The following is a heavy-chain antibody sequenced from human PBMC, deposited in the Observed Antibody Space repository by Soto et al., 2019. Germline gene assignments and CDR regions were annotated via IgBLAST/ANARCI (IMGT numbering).Heavy chain of an antibody. CDR1: GGSFSGYY. CDR2: INHSGST. D-gene: IGHD6-19*01. V-gene: IGHV4-34*01. J-gene: IGHJ6*02. Sequence: PSETLSLTCAVYGGSFSGYYWSWIRQPPGKGLEWIGEINHSGSTNYSPSLKSRVTISVDTSKNQFSLKLSSVTAADTAVYYCARGLSSSGWAYYYYYYGMDVWGQGTTVTVSS. CDR3: ARGLSSSGWAYYYYYYGMDV.